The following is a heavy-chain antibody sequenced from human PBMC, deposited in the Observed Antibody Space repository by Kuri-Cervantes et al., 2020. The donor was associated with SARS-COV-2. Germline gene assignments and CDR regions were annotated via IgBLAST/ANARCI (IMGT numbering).Heavy chain of an antibody. CDR2: ILPILDAA. CDR1: GGTFSNHA. J-gene: IGHJ4*02. Sequence: SVKVSCKSSGGTFSNHAISWVRQAPGQGLEWMGGILPILDAANYAQKSQGRVTITADESTSTAYMELSSLRSEDTAVYYCARAHCSTPTCSNPGGYWGQGTLVTVSS. D-gene: IGHD2-2*01. V-gene: IGHV1-69*13. CDR3: ARAHCSTPTCSNPGGY.